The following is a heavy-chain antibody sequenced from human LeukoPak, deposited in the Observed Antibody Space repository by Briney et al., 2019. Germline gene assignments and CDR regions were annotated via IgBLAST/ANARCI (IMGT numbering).Heavy chain of an antibody. Sequence: KPSETLSLTCTVSGDSISTSSYYWGWIRQSPGKGLEWIGSIYFTGSTYYNPSFMSRVTISVDTSKNQFSLKLSSVTAADTSVYYCARRPFIAAARPSTYYYYYFDVWGKGTTVTVSS. D-gene: IGHD6-6*01. V-gene: IGHV4-39*01. CDR1: GDSISTSSYY. J-gene: IGHJ6*03. CDR2: IYFTGST. CDR3: ARRPFIAAARPSTYYYYYFDV.